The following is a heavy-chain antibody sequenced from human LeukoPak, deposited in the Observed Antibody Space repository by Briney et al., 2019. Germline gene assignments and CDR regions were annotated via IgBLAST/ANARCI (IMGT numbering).Heavy chain of an antibody. CDR1: GFTFDDYA. CDR3: AKDMRRYCSSTSCYYPEFDY. D-gene: IGHD2-2*01. J-gene: IGHJ4*02. CDR2: ISWNSGSI. Sequence: PGRSLRLSCAASGFTFDDYAMHWVRQAPGKGLEWVSGISWNSGSIGYADSVKGRFTISRDNAKNSLYLQMSSLRAEDTALYYCAKDMRRYCSSTSCYYPEFDYWGQGTLVTVSS. V-gene: IGHV3-9*01.